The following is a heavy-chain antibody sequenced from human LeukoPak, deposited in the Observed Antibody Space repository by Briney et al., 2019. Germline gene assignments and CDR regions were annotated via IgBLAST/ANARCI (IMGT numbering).Heavy chain of an antibody. J-gene: IGHJ4*02. D-gene: IGHD2-8*02. Sequence: SETLSLTCTVSGGSISSYYWSWIRQPPGKGLEWIGYIDYSGSTTYNPSLKSRLTISVDTSKNQFSLKLSSVTAADTAVYYCARGQGSRWGMITKYYFDYWGQGTLVTVSS. V-gene: IGHV4-59*12. CDR1: GGSISSYY. CDR3: ARGQGSRWGMITKYYFDY. CDR2: IDYSGST.